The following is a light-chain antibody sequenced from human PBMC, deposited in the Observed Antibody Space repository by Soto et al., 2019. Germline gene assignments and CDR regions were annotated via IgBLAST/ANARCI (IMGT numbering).Light chain of an antibody. CDR1: QSVSSSY. CDR3: QQYGSSLFT. V-gene: IGKV3-20*01. J-gene: IGKJ3*01. CDR2: GAS. Sequence: EIVLTQSPGTLSLSPGERATLSCRASQSVSSSYLAWYQQKPGQAPRLLIYGASSRATGIPDRFSGSGSGTDFTLTISRLEPEDCAMYYCQQYGSSLFTFGPGTKFDIK.